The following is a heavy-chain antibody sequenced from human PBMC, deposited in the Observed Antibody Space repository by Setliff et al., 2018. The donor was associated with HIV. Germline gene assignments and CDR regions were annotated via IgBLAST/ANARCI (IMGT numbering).Heavy chain of an antibody. J-gene: IGHJ1*01. CDR2: IYHSGST. Sequence: SETLSLTCAVSGGSISSNWWSWVRQSPGKGLEWIGEIYHSGSTHYNPSLQSRVTISVDKSKSQFSLKLSSVTAADTAVYYCARENSGSYDEYFQHWGQGTLVTVSS. V-gene: IGHV4-4*02. CDR1: GGSISSNW. CDR3: ARENSGSYDEYFQH. D-gene: IGHD1-26*01.